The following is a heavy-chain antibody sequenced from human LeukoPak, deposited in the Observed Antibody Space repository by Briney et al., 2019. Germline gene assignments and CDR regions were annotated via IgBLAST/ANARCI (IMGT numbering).Heavy chain of an antibody. CDR1: GGSISSYY. D-gene: IGHD3-22*01. Sequence: SETLSLTCTVSGGSISSYYWSWIRQPPGKELEWIGCIYSRGSTNYNPSLNSRVPMSVGTSKNQFSLKLSSVTAADTAVYYCVRLYLLTSGCFDYWGQGTLVTVSS. CDR3: VRLYLLTSGCFDY. V-gene: IGHV4-4*09. J-gene: IGHJ4*02. CDR2: IYSRGST.